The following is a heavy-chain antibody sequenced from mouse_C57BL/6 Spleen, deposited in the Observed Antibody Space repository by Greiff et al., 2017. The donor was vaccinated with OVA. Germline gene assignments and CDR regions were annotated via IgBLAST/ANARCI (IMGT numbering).Heavy chain of an antibody. CDR1: GFPFSDYY. J-gene: IGHJ1*03. CDR2: LSNGGGRA. D-gene: IGHD2-10*02. V-gene: IGHV5-12*01. Sequence: EVMLVESGGGLVQPGGSLKLSCAASGFPFSDYYMYWVRQNPEKRLEWVAYLSNGGGRASYPDTVKGRFTISRDNAKNTRYLQMSRLKSEDTALYYCARRYGNYGGYFDVWGTGTTVTVSS. CDR3: ARRYGNYGGYFDV.